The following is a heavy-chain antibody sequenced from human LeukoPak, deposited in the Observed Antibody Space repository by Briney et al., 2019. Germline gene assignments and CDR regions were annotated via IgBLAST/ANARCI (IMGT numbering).Heavy chain of an antibody. Sequence: SETLSLTCTVSGGSISSYYWSWIRQPPGKGLEWIGYIYYSGSTSYNPSLKSRVTISVDTSKNQFSLKMNYVTAADTAVYYCARYHGIVGLFDYWGQGALVTVSS. CDR1: GGSISSYY. V-gene: IGHV4-59*01. J-gene: IGHJ4*02. CDR3: ARYHGIVGLFDY. CDR2: IYYSGST. D-gene: IGHD1-26*01.